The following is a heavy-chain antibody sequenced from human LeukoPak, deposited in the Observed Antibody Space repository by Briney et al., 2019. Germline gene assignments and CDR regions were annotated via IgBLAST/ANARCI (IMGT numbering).Heavy chain of an antibody. CDR1: GGTFSSYT. CDR3: ARAFLGGYYDILTGVDY. V-gene: IGHV1-69*02. Sequence: SVKVSCKASGGTFSSYTISWVRQAPGQGLEWMGRIIPILGIANYAQKFQGRVTITADKSTSTAYMELSSLRSDDTAVYYCARAFLGGYYDILTGVDYWGQGTLVTVSS. J-gene: IGHJ4*02. D-gene: IGHD3-9*01. CDR2: IIPILGIA.